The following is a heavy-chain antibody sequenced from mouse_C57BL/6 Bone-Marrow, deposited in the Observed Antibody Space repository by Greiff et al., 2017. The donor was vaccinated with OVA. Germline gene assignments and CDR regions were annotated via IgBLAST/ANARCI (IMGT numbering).Heavy chain of an antibody. CDR1: GYTFTSYG. V-gene: IGHV1-81*01. CDR3: ALYDLGYAMDY. Sequence: VMLVESGAELARPGASVKLSCKASGYTFTSYGISWVKQRTGQGLEWIGEIYPRSGNTYYNEKFKGKATLTADKSSSTAYMELRSLTSEDSAVYFCALYDLGYAMDYWGQGTSVTVSS. J-gene: IGHJ4*01. D-gene: IGHD2-4*01. CDR2: IYPRSGNT.